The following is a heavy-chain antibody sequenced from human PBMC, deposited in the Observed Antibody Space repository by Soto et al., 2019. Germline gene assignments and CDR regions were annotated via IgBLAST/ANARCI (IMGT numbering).Heavy chain of an antibody. CDR1: GGTFSSNT. D-gene: IGHD2-21*02. Sequence: QVQLVQSGAEVKKPGSSVKISCKASGGTFSSNTINWVRQAAGQGLEWMGGIIPLFGTPNYPEKFQGRVTITADQSTNPDYMELSGLRSEDTAVYYCASKAACGGDCYAFDSWGQGTLVTVS. CDR2: IIPLFGTP. CDR3: ASKAACGGDCYAFDS. J-gene: IGHJ4*02. V-gene: IGHV1-69*01.